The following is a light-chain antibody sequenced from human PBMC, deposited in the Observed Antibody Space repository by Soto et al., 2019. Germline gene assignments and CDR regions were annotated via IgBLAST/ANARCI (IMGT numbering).Light chain of an antibody. CDR1: SSDVGAYNS. Sequence: QSVLTQPASVSGSPGQSITISCTGTSSDVGAYNSVSWYQQHPGKAPKLIIYDVSTRPSGISDRFSGSKSGNTASLTISGLQAEDESDYYCSSYTTSVTYVFGTGTKLHRP. CDR2: DVS. J-gene: IGLJ1*01. V-gene: IGLV2-14*01. CDR3: SSYTTSVTYV.